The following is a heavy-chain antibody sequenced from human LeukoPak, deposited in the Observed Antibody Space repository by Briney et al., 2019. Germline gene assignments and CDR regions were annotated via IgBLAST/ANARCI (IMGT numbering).Heavy chain of an antibody. Sequence: PGGSLRLSCAASGCTFSSYAMSWVRQPPGKGLEWVSAISGSGGSTYYADSVKGRFTISRDNSKNTLYLQMNSLRAEDTAVYYCAKDMTTSPQHYGMDVWGQGTTVTVSS. J-gene: IGHJ6*02. CDR2: ISGSGGST. CDR1: GCTFSSYA. D-gene: IGHD4-11*01. V-gene: IGHV3-23*01. CDR3: AKDMTTSPQHYGMDV.